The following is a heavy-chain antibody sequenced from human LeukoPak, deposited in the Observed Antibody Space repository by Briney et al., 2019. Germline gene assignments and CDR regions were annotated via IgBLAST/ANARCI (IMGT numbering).Heavy chain of an antibody. Sequence: GGSLRLSCAASGFTFSSSAMSWVRQTPGRGLEWVSAITSGGSGTYYADAVKGRFTISRDNSKNTLYLQMNSLRAEDTAVYYCAKKDGDYVPAFDIWGQGTMVTVSS. CDR3: AKKDGDYVPAFDI. CDR2: ITSGGSGT. D-gene: IGHD4-17*01. V-gene: IGHV3-23*05. CDR1: GFTFSSSA. J-gene: IGHJ3*02.